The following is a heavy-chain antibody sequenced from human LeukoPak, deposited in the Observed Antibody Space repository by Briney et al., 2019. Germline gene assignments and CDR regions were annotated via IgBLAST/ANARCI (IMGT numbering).Heavy chain of an antibody. Sequence: GGSLRLSCAASGFTFSSFGMSWVRQAPGKGLEWVSGISGSGDSTYYADSVKGRFTISRDNSKKTLYLQMNNLRAEDTAVYYCATGGSYCSGGSCSDDPNYYLPFDYWGQGTLVTVSS. J-gene: IGHJ4*02. D-gene: IGHD2-15*01. V-gene: IGHV3-23*01. CDR3: ATGGSYCSGGSCSDDPNYYLPFDY. CDR2: ISGSGDST. CDR1: GFTFSSFG.